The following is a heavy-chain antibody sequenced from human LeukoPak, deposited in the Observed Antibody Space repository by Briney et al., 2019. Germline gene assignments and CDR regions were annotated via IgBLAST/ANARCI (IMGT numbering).Heavy chain of an antibody. D-gene: IGHD6-19*01. CDR2: ISSSSSYI. CDR1: GFTFSSYS. V-gene: IGHV3-21*01. CDR3: GGSSAKDYYMDV. J-gene: IGHJ6*03. Sequence: KSGGSLRLSCAASGFTFSSYSMNWVRQAPGKGLEWVSSISSSSSYIYYADSVKGRFTISRDNAKNSLYLQVNSLRAEDTAVYYCGGSSAKDYYMDVWGKGTTVTVSS.